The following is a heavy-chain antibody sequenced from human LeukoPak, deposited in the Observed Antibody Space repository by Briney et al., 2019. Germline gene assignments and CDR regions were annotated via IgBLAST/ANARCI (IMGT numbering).Heavy chain of an antibody. CDR3: AKGGKWDVTPFDY. D-gene: IGHD1-26*01. V-gene: IGHV3-23*01. CDR1: GFTFTSCS. CDR2: ISGGGGST. J-gene: IGHJ4*02. Sequence: PGGSPRLSCAASGFTFTSCSMNWVRQAPGKGLEWVSTISGGGGSTYYADSVKGRFTISRDNSKNTLYLQVNSLRAEDTAVYYCAKGGKWDVTPFDYWGQGTLVTVSS.